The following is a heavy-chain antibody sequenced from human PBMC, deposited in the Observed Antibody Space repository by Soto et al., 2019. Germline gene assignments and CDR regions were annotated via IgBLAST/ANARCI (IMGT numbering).Heavy chain of an antibody. D-gene: IGHD5-12*01. J-gene: IGHJ5*02. V-gene: IGHV3-30*18. Sequence: GGSLRLSCAASGFTFSSYGMHWVRQAPGKGLEWVAVISYDGSNKYYADSVKGRFTISRDNSKNTLYLQMNSLRAEDTAVYYCAKDRVGMATIWWFDPWGQGTLVTVSS. CDR3: AKDRVGMATIWWFDP. CDR2: ISYDGSNK. CDR1: GFTFSSYG.